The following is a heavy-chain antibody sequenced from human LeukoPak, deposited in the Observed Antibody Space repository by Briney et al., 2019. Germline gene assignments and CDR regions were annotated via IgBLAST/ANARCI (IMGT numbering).Heavy chain of an antibody. CDR1: GGSISSYY. CDR2: IYYSGST. CDR3: ARDQAYSSSWPLSIDY. V-gene: IGHV4-59*01. Sequence: SETLSLTCTVSGGSISSYYWSWIRQPPGKGLEWIGYIYYSGSTNYNPSLKSRVTISVDTSKNQFSLKLSSVTAADTAVYYCARDQAYSSSWPLSIDYWGQGTLVTVSS. D-gene: IGHD6-13*01. J-gene: IGHJ4*02.